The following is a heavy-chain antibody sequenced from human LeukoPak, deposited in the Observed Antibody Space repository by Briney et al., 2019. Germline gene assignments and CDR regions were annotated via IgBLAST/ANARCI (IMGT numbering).Heavy chain of an antibody. Sequence: GGSLTLSCAASGSTFSSMNWVRQAPGKGLEWVSSISSSSSYIYYADSVKGRFTISRDNAKNSLYLQMNSLRAEDTAVYYCAKALSGSSFHYWGQGTLVTVSS. J-gene: IGHJ4*02. CDR3: AKALSGSSFHY. V-gene: IGHV3-21*01. D-gene: IGHD1-26*01. CDR1: GSTFSS. CDR2: ISSSSSYI.